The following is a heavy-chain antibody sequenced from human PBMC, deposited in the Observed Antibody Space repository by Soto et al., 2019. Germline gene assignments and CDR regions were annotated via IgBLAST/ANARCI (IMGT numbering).Heavy chain of an antibody. CDR2: INHSGST. D-gene: IGHD5-18*01. V-gene: IGHV4-34*01. J-gene: IGHJ6*04. CDR3: ARVGRGGYSTSSWDDYYYAGMDV. CDR1: VGSFSGYY. Sequence: SENLSLTCSVYVGSFSGYYWSWIRQPPGKGLEWIGEINHSGSTNYNPSLKSRVTISVDTSKNQFSLKLSSVTAADTAVYDCARVGRGGYSTSSWDDYYYAGMDVWGKGHPVT.